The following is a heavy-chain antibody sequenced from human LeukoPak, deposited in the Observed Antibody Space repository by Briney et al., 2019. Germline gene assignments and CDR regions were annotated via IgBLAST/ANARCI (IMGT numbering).Heavy chain of an antibody. CDR1: GFTFSNNW. CDR3: ARSSYSSSSSV. Sequence: GGSLRLSCAASGFTFSNNWMIWVRQAPGKGLEWVASINSDGSEGYYADVVKGRFTISRDNAKNSLYLQINSLRAEDTAVYYCARSSYSSSSSVWGQGTMVTVSS. D-gene: IGHD6-6*01. J-gene: IGHJ3*01. V-gene: IGHV3-7*03. CDR2: INSDGSEG.